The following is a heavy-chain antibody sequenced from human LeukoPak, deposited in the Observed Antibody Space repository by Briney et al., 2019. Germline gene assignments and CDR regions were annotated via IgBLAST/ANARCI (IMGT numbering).Heavy chain of an antibody. V-gene: IGHV3-23*01. CDR2: ISGSGGST. D-gene: IGHD3-10*01. CDR1: GFTFSSYG. J-gene: IGHJ4*03. CDR3: AKGGYYSRYYFDY. Sequence: GGSLRLSCAASGFTFSSYGMSWVRQAPGKGLEWVSAISGSGGSTYYADSVKGRFTISRDNSKNTLYLQMNSLRAEDTAVYYCAKGGYYSRYYFDYWGQGTMVTVSS.